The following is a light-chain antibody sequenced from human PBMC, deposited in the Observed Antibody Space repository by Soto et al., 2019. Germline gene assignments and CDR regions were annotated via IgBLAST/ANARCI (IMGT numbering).Light chain of an antibody. V-gene: IGKV3-15*01. CDR2: GAS. Sequence: ETAMTQSPATLSMSPGERASLSCRASQSVSSSLAWYQQKPGQAPRLLIYGASTRATAIPARFSASGSGTEFTLTISSLQSEDFAVYYCQQYNNWPLTFGGGTKVDIK. J-gene: IGKJ4*01. CDR1: QSVSSS. CDR3: QQYNNWPLT.